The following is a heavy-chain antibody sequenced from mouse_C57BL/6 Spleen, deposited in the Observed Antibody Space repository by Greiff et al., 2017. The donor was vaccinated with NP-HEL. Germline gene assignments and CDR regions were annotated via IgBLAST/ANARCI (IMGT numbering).Heavy chain of an antibody. CDR2: IYPGDGDT. Sequence: VQLQQSGAELVKPGASVKISCKASGSAFSSYWMNWVKQRPGTGLAWIGQIYPGDGDTTYTGTFKGTAPLTADKASSTAYMQLSSLTSEDSAVYFCARTELRGQRAMDYWGQGTSVTVSS. CDR3: ARTELRGQRAMDY. J-gene: IGHJ4*01. D-gene: IGHD3-3*01. CDR1: GSAFSSYW. V-gene: IGHV1-80*01.